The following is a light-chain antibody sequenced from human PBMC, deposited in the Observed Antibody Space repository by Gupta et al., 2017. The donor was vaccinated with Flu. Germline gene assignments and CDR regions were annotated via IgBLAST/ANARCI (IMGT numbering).Light chain of an antibody. CDR2: EDT. J-gene: IGLJ3*02. V-gene: IGLV6-57*03. Sequence: FMLTQPHSVSESPGKTVIISCTRDSGSIASAPTTLIYEDTQRPSGVPDRFSGSVDSSSNSASISISGLKTEDEAYYVCQYYDDSLHWMFGGGTRLTVL. CDR3: QYYDDSLHWM. CDR1: SGSIA.